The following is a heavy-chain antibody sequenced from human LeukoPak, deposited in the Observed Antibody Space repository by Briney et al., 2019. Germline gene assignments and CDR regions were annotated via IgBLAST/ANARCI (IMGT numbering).Heavy chain of an antibody. D-gene: IGHD5-24*01. CDR1: GVSYSPGH. CDR2: ICDNGNT. Sequence: SETLSLTCTFSGVSYSPGHWSWIRQPPGKGLEWIGVICDNGNTDSNPSLKSRVTISVDTSKRQFSLKLSSLAAADTAVYYCATGRDSYKTGHWGQGTLVTVSS. J-gene: IGHJ4*02. V-gene: IGHV4-59*03. CDR3: ATGRDSYKTGH.